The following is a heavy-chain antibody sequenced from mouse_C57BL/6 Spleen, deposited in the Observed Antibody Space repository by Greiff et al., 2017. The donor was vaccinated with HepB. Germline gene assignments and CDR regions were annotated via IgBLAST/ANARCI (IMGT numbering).Heavy chain of an antibody. D-gene: IGHD3-2*02. CDR1: GYTFTSYW. CDR3: ARGGCEARFAY. J-gene: IGHJ3*01. CDR2: IYPGGGST. V-gene: IGHV1-64*01. Sequence: QVQLQQSGAELVKPGASVKLSCKASGYTFTSYWMHWVKQRPGQGLEWIGMIYPGGGSTNYNEKFKSKATLTADKSSSTAYMQLSSLTSEDSAVYCCARGGCEARFAYWGQGTLVTVSA.